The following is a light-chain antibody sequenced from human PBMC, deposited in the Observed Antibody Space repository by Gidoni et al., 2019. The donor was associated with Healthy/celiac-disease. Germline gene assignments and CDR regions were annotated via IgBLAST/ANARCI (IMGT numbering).Light chain of an antibody. V-gene: IGKV1-39*01. CDR2: AAS. CDR1: QSISSY. J-gene: IGKJ1*01. Sequence: DIQMTQSPSSLSASVGDRVTITCRARQSISSYLNWYQKKPGKAPKLLIYAASSLQSGVPSRLSGSGSGTDFTLTISSLQPEDFATYYCQQSDTTPWTLGQGTKVEIK. CDR3: QQSDTTPWT.